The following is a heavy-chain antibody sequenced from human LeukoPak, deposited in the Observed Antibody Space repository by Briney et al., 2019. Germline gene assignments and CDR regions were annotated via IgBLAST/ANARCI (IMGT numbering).Heavy chain of an antibody. CDR2: ITGSGDGT. CDR1: GSTFSSYA. Sequence: GGSLRLSCAAPGSTFSSYAMMWVRQSPEKGLEWVSSITGSGDGTYYADSVRGRFTISRDNSKNTLYLQMNSLRGEDTAVYFCVKGFVHPTYYFEYWGQGTVVTVSS. CDR3: VKGFVHPTYYFEY. D-gene: IGHD3-10*01. V-gene: IGHV3-23*01. J-gene: IGHJ4*02.